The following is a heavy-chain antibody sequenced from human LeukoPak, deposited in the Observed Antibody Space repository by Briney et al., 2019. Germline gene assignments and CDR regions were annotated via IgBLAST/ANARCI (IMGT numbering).Heavy chain of an antibody. CDR2: ISWNSGSI. Sequence: HPGGSPRLSCAASGFTFDDYAMHWVRQAPGKGLEWVSGISWNSGSIGYADSVKGRFTISRDNAKNSLYLQMNSLRAEDMALYYCAKASSNDAFDIWGQGTMVTVSS. D-gene: IGHD2-2*01. V-gene: IGHV3-9*03. CDR3: AKASSNDAFDI. J-gene: IGHJ3*02. CDR1: GFTFDDYA.